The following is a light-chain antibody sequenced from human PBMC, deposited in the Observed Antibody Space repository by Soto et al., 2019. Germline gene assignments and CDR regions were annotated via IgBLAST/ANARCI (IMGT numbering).Light chain of an antibody. CDR3: QQFGSSPRT. V-gene: IGKV3-20*01. CDR1: QSVSSHY. CDR2: GAS. Sequence: EIVLTQSPGTLSLSPGERATLSCRASQSVSSHYLAWYQQKPGQAPRLLIYGASSRATGIPDRFSGSGSGTDFSLTISRLEAEDSAVYYCQQFGSSPRTFGQGTKVDI. J-gene: IGKJ1*01.